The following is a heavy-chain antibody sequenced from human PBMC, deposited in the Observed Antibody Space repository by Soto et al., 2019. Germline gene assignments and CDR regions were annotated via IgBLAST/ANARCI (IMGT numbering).Heavy chain of an antibody. Sequence: SETLSLTCAVYGGSFSGYYWSWIRQPPGKGLEWIGEINHSGSTNYNPSLKSRVTISVDTSKNQFSLKLSSVTAADTAVYYCASYDFWSGSGFDDWGQGTLVTVSS. J-gene: IGHJ4*02. V-gene: IGHV4-34*01. CDR3: ASYDFWSGSGFDD. CDR1: GGSFSGYY. CDR2: INHSGST. D-gene: IGHD3-3*01.